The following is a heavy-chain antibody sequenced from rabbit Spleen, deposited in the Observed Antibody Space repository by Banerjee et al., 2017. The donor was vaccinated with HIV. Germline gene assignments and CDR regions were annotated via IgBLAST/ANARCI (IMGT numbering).Heavy chain of an antibody. CDR2: IYTGSIDST. CDR1: GFSFSSDYY. D-gene: IGHD2-1*01. CDR3: ARGSATMTMVITGYYFNL. V-gene: IGHV1S45*01. Sequence: QKQLEESGGDLVKPGGSLTLTCTASGFSFSSDYYICWVRQAPGKGLEWIACIYTGSIDSTVYATWAKGRFTISKTSSTTVTLQMTSLTAADTATYFCARGSATMTMVITGYYFNLWGPGTLVTVS. J-gene: IGHJ4*01.